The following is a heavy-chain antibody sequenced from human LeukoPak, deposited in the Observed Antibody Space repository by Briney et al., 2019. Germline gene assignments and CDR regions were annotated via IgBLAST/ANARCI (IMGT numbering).Heavy chain of an antibody. V-gene: IGHV4-39*07. J-gene: IGHJ4*02. CDR3: ARGIPAPHFDY. Sequence: PSETLSLTCTVSGGSISSSSYYWGWIRQPPGKGLEWIGSIYYSGSTYYNPSLKSRVTISVDTSKNQFSLKLSSVTAADTAVYYCARGIPAPHFDYWGQGTLVTVSS. D-gene: IGHD2-2*01. CDR1: GGSISSSSYY. CDR2: IYYSGST.